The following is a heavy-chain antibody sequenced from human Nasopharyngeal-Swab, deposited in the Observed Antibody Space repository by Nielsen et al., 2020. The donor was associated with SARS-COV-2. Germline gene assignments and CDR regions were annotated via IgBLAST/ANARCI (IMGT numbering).Heavy chain of an antibody. Sequence: GGSLRLSCVASGLTFSSYAMSWVRQAPGKGLNWASAISGAGSSTYYADSVKGRFTISRDNSKNTLYLQMNSLRAEDTALYYCVKGGYLHDYINYGDWFDPWGLGTLVTVSS. J-gene: IGHJ5*02. V-gene: IGHV3-23*01. CDR2: ISGAGSST. CDR3: VKGGYLHDYINYGDWFDP. CDR1: GLTFSSYA. D-gene: IGHD4-11*01.